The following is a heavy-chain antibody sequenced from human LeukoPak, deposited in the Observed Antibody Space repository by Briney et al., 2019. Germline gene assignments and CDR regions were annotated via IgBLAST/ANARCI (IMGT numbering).Heavy chain of an antibody. Sequence: SETLSLTCTVSGGSISSSSYYWGWIRQPPGKGLEWIGSIYYSGSTYYNPSLKSRVTISVDTSKNQFSLKLSSVTAADTAVYYCARDPYGSEMYFDYWGQGTLVTVSS. J-gene: IGHJ4*02. CDR2: IYYSGST. CDR1: GGSISSSSYY. V-gene: IGHV4-39*02. CDR3: ARDPYGSEMYFDY. D-gene: IGHD3-10*01.